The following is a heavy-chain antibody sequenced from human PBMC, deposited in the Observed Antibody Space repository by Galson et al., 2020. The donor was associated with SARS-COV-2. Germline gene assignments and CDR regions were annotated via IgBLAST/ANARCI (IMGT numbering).Heavy chain of an antibody. CDR1: GGSISSSSYY. CDR3: AGQLSLRGAFDI. V-gene: IGHV4-39*01. CDR2: IYYSGST. Sequence: SETLSLTCTVSGGSISSSSYYWGWIRQPPGKGLEWIGSIYYSGSTYYNPSLKSRVTISVDTSKNQFSLKLSSVTAADTAVYYCAGQLSLRGAFDIWGQGTMVTVSS. D-gene: IGHD5-18*01. J-gene: IGHJ3*02.